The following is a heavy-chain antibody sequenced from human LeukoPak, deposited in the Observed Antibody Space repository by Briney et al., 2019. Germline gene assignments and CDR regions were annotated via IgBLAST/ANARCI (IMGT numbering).Heavy chain of an antibody. CDR2: IYYSGST. Sequence: SETLSLTCTVSGGSISSYYWGWIRQPPGKGLEWIGSIYYSGSTYYNPSLKSRVTISVDTSKNQFSLKLSSVTAADTAVYYCARVGSIAVAGNFDYWGQGTLVTVSS. CDR1: GGSISSYY. D-gene: IGHD6-19*01. J-gene: IGHJ4*02. V-gene: IGHV4-39*07. CDR3: ARVGSIAVAGNFDY.